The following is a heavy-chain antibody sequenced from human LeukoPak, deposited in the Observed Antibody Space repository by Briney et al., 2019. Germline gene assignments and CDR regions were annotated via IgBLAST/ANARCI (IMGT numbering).Heavy chain of an antibody. CDR3: AHLKESGYEAGFDY. CDR2: IYWDDDK. V-gene: IGHV2-5*08. Sequence: TLSLTCTVSGGSISSGGYYWSWIRQPPGKALEWLALIYWDDDKRYSPSLKSRLTITKDTSKNQVVLTMTNMDPVDTATYYCAHLKESGYEAGFDYWGQGTLVTVSS. D-gene: IGHD5-12*01. J-gene: IGHJ4*02. CDR1: GGSISSGGYY.